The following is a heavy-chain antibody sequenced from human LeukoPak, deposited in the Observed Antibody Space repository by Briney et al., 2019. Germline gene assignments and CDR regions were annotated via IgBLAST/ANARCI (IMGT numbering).Heavy chain of an antibody. CDR3: EKEAVAGTIDY. V-gene: IGHV3-23*01. CDR1: GFTFYSYP. J-gene: IGHJ4*02. Sequence: GGSLRLSCAASGFTFYSYPMSWVRQAPGKGLEWVCAISGRGGSTYYADSVEGLFTITRDNSKYTLYLQMNSLRAEATAVYYCEKEAVAGTIDYWGQGTLVTVSS. CDR2: ISGRGGST. D-gene: IGHD6-19*01.